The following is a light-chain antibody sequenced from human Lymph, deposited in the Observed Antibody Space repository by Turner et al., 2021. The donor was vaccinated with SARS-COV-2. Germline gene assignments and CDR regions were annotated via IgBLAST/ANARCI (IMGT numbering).Light chain of an antibody. CDR3: QQYGSSPWT. V-gene: IGKV3-20*01. CDR1: QSVSSSY. CDR2: GAS. J-gene: IGKJ1*01. Sequence: EIVLTQSPGTLSLSPGERATLSCRASQSVSSSYLAWYQQKPGQAPRLLIYGASSRATGIPDSFSGSGSGTDFTLTISRLEPEDFAVYYCQQYGSSPWTFGQGTKVENK.